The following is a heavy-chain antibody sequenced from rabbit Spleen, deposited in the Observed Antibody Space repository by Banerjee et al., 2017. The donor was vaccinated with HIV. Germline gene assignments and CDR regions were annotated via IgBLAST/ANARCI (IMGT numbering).Heavy chain of an antibody. CDR3: ARDGAGGSYFAL. D-gene: IGHD8-1*01. Sequence: QQQLEESGGGLVKPGGTLTLTCTASGFSFSTDYYMCWVRQAPGKGLECIACIYGGVITNTYYATWAKGRFTISSHNAQNTVFLQMTSLTAADTATYFCARDGAGGSYFALWGPGTLVTVS. V-gene: IGHV1S45*01. CDR1: GFSFSTDYY. CDR2: IYGGVITNT. J-gene: IGHJ6*01.